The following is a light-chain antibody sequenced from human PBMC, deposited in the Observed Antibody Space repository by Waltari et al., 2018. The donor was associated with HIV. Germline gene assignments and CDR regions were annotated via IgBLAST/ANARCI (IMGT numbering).Light chain of an antibody. J-gene: IGLJ2*01. Sequence: FELTQPPSMSVYPGQTARITCSGDALPQLFAYWFQQKSGQAPLLLIFKDTERQTGIPARFSGSSSGTVATLTISGVRAEDEADYYCQSSDTSVTYVGGGTKLTVL. V-gene: IGLV3-25*03. CDR3: QSSDTSVTY. CDR2: KDT. CDR1: ALPQLF.